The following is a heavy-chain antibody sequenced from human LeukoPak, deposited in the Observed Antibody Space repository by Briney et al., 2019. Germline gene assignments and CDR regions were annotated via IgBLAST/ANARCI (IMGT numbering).Heavy chain of an antibody. CDR1: GGSISSSNW. V-gene: IGHV4-4*02. CDR2: IYYSGST. J-gene: IGHJ4*02. CDR3: ARAIAAAGTGGLYFDY. D-gene: IGHD6-13*01. Sequence: SGTLSLTCAVSGGSISSSNWWSWVRQPPGKGLEWIGSIYYSGSTYYNPSLKSRVTISVDTSKNQFSLKLSSVTAADTAVYYCARAIAAAGTGGLYFDYWGQGTLVTVSS.